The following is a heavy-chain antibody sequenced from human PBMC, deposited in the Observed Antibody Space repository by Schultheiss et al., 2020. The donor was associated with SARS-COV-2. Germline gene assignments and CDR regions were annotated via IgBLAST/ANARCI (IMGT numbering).Heavy chain of an antibody. V-gene: IGHV4-59*01. CDR3: ARDDRDRLQPGGYYYYAMDV. CDR1: GGSISSYY. J-gene: IGHJ6*02. D-gene: IGHD5-24*01. Sequence: SETLSLTCTVSGGSISSYYWSWIRQPPGKGLEWIGDIYYSGHTIYNPSLKSRVTISVDTSKNQFSLKLSSVTAADTAVYYCARDDRDRLQPGGYYYYAMDVWGQGTTVTVSS. CDR2: IYYSGHT.